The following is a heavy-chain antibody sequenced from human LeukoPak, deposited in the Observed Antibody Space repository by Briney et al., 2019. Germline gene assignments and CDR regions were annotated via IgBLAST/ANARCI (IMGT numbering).Heavy chain of an antibody. CDR2: IYTSGST. J-gene: IGHJ5*02. Sequence: SETLSLTCTVSGGSISSYYWSWIRQPAGKGLAWIGRIYTSGSTNYNPSLKSRVTMSVDTSKYQFSLKLSSVTAADTAVYYCARLVFKGYDFWSGYGGVDPWGQGTLVTVSS. CDR3: ARLVFKGYDFWSGYGGVDP. V-gene: IGHV4-4*07. D-gene: IGHD3-3*01. CDR1: GGSISSYY.